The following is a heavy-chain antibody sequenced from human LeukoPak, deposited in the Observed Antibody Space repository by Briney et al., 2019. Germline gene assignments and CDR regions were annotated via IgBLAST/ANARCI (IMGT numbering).Heavy chain of an antibody. Sequence: GGSLRLSCAAPGFTFSSYAMSWVRQAPGKGLEWVSGISGSGDNTYYADSVKGRFTISRDNSKNTLYVQVNSLGTEDTAAYYWSKGSYYYSRGFFYFDYWGQGTLVTVSS. J-gene: IGHJ4*02. V-gene: IGHV3-23*01. D-gene: IGHD3-22*01. CDR2: ISGSGDNT. CDR3: SKGSYYYSRGFFYFDY. CDR1: GFTFSSYA.